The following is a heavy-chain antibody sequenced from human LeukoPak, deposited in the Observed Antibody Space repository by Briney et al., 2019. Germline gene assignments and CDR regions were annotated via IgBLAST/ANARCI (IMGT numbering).Heavy chain of an antibody. Sequence: GGSLRLSCAASGFTFSDYGMHWVRQAPGTELEWVAFIRYDGNDEYYADSVKGRFTVSRDNSKKTLYLQMNSLKPEDTAVYYCVKDQATNWGQGTLVTVSS. CDR3: VKDQATN. CDR1: GFTFSDYG. J-gene: IGHJ4*02. CDR2: IRYDGNDE. V-gene: IGHV3-30*02.